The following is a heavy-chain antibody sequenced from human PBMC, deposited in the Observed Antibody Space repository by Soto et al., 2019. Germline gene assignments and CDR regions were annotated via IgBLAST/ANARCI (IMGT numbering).Heavy chain of an antibody. CDR1: GYSFTSYW. J-gene: IGHJ6*02. Sequence: ESLKISCKGSGYSFTSYWIGWVRQMPGKGLEWMGIIYPGDSDTRYSPSFQGQVTISADKSISTAYLQWSSLKASDTAMYYCASSYYYYYYGMEVWGEGTTVTVS. V-gene: IGHV5-51*01. CDR3: ASSYYYYYYGMEV. CDR2: IYPGDSDT.